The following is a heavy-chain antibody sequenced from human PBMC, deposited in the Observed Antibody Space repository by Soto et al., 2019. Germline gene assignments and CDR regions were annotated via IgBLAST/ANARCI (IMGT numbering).Heavy chain of an antibody. CDR2: ISAYNGNT. CDR1: GYTFTSYG. D-gene: IGHD6-13*01. V-gene: IGHV1-18*01. CDR3: ARDQGAQQLLVYFQH. Sequence: QVQLVQSGAEVKKPGASVKVSCKASGYTFTSYGISWVRQAPGQGLEWMGWISAYNGNTNYAQKLKGRVTMTTDTSTITAYMELRSLRSDDTAVYYCARDQGAQQLLVYFQHWGQGTLVTVSS. J-gene: IGHJ1*01.